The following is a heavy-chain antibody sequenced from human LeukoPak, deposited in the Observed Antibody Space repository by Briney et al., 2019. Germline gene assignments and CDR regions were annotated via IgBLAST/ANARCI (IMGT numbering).Heavy chain of an antibody. D-gene: IGHD2-2*01. Sequence: GGSLRLSCAASGFTSSDYTMNWVRQSPGKGLEWVSGISVSDDSTYYADSVKGRFTISRDKSNNVLHLQMNSLRAEDTTVYYCARDRYCVSTNCPYDCWGQGTPVTVSS. V-gene: IGHV3-23*01. CDR2: ISVSDDST. CDR1: GFTSSDYT. CDR3: ARDRYCVSTNCPYDC. J-gene: IGHJ4*02.